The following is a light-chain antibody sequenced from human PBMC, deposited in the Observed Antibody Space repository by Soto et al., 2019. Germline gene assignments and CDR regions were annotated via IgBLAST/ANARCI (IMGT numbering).Light chain of an antibody. CDR3: QQYCSSPWT. J-gene: IGKJ1*01. Sequence: EIVLTQSPGTLSLSPGERATLSCRASQSVSSNYLAWYQQKPGQAPRPLIYGASSRATGIPDRFSGSGAGTDFTLTISRLESEDFAVYYWQQYCSSPWTFGQGTKVDIK. V-gene: IGKV3-20*01. CDR1: QSVSSNY. CDR2: GAS.